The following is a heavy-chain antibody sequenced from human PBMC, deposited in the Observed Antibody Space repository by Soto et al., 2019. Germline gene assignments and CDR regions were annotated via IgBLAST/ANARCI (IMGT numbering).Heavy chain of an antibody. CDR1: GFTFSSYA. J-gene: IGHJ6*02. D-gene: IGHD4-4*01. CDR3: ARDNYEVTYSDYYYGMDV. CDR2: ISDDGSNK. V-gene: IGHV3-30-3*01. Sequence: QVQLVESGGGVVQPGRSLRLSCAASGFTFSSYAMHWVRQAPGKGLEWVAVISDDGSNKYYADSVKGRFTISRDNSKNTLYLQMNSLRGEDTAVYYCARDNYEVTYSDYYYGMDVWGQGTTVTVSS.